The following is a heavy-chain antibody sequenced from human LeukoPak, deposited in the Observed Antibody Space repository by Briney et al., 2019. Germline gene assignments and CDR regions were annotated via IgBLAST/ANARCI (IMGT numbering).Heavy chain of an antibody. Sequence: SETLSLTCTVSGGSISSYYWSWIRQPPGKGLEWIGYIYYSGSTNYNPSLKSRVTISVDTSKNQFSLKLSSVTAADTAVYYCARYSHCGGDCYDAFDIWGQGTMVTVSS. D-gene: IGHD2-21*01. V-gene: IGHV4-59*01. CDR1: GGSISSYY. J-gene: IGHJ3*02. CDR2: IYYSGST. CDR3: ARYSHCGGDCYDAFDI.